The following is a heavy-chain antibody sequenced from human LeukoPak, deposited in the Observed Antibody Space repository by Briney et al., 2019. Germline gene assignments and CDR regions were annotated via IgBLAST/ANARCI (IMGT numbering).Heavy chain of an antibody. V-gene: IGHV3-74*01. CDR2: INSDGSST. CDR1: GFTFSSYW. CDR3: ARDDYGDYQFDC. J-gene: IGHJ4*02. Sequence: GGSLRLSCAASGFTFSSYWMHWARQAPGKGLVWVSRINSDGSSTSYADSVKGRFTISRDNAKNTLYLQMNSLRAEDTAVYYCARDDYGDYQFDCWGQGTLVTVSS. D-gene: IGHD4-17*01.